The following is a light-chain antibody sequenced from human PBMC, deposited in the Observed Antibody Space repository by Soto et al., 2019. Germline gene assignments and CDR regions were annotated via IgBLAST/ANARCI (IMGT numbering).Light chain of an antibody. Sequence: DIQMTQSPSTLSASVGDRVTSTCRASQNINMWLTWYQQKAGQAPQLLIYDASSLQSGVPSRCGGSGSGAGFPLTIPSLLPDDCATYYCQHYSVYPPWTFGQGTKVEI. CDR3: QHYSVYPPWT. CDR1: QNINMW. V-gene: IGKV1-5*01. J-gene: IGKJ1*01. CDR2: DAS.